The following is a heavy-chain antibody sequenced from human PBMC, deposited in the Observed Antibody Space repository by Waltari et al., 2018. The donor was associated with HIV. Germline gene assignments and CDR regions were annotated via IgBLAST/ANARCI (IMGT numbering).Heavy chain of an antibody. CDR3: ARDTRGGGGQVMPPRYFDY. CDR2: RSIASETI. V-gene: IGHV3-48*02. CDR1: GSNFNLYP. J-gene: IGHJ4*02. D-gene: IGHD2-2*01. Sequence: EVKLLESGGALVQPGGSLRLLCAASGSNFNLYPMNWVGKAPGTGMEWNCDRSIASETILYADSVKGRFTITSDNAQNSGLLQVSTLGHDDTAVYYCARDTRGGGGQVMPPRYFDYWGEGTVGTVS.